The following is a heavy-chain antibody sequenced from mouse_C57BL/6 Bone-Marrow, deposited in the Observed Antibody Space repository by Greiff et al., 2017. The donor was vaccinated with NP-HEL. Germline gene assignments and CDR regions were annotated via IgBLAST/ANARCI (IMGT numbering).Heavy chain of an antibody. CDR2: INPSTGGT. Sequence: DVQLQESGPELVKPGASVKISCKASGYSFTGYYMNWVKQSPEKSLEWIGEINPSTGGTTYNQKFQAKATLTVDKSSSTAYMQLKSLTSEDSAVYYCAIHLYAMDYWGQGTSVTVSS. CDR3: AIHLYAMDY. CDR1: GYSFTGYY. V-gene: IGHV1-42*01. J-gene: IGHJ4*01.